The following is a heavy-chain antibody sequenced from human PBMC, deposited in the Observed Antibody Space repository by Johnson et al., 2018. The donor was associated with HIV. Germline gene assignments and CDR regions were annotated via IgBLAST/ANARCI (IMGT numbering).Heavy chain of an antibody. CDR1: GFTFSSYA. V-gene: IGHV3-30-3*01. CDR3: AKGLMRGAFDI. D-gene: IGHD2-8*01. CDR2: ISYDGSNK. Sequence: QVQLVESGGGVVQPGRSLRLSCAASGFTFSSYAMHWVRQAPGKGLEWVAVISYDGSNKYYADSVKGRFTISRDNSKNTLYLQMNSLRAEDTAVYYCAKGLMRGAFDILGQGTMVTVSS. J-gene: IGHJ3*02.